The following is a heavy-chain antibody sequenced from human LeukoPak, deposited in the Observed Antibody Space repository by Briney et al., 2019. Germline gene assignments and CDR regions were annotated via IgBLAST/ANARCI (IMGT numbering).Heavy chain of an antibody. CDR2: INTDGSTT. CDR1: GHTFSSYW. J-gene: IGHJ4*02. Sequence: GGCVRLSCRAWGHTFSSYWMHWVSHARGKGLVWVSLINTDGSTTTYAASVKGRFTISRDNAKSTLYLQMNSLRAEDTAVYYCISSSPTFDYWGQETLVTVSS. V-gene: IGHV3-74*01. CDR3: ISSSPTFDY.